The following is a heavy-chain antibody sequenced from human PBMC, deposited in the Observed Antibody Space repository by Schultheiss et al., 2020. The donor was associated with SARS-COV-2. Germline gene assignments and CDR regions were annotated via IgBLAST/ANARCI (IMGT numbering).Heavy chain of an antibody. D-gene: IGHD3-16*01. V-gene: IGHV1-69*05. J-gene: IGHJ6*02. CDR1: GGTFSSYA. CDR2: IIPIFGTA. Sequence: SVKVSCKASGGTFSSYAISWVRQAPGQGLEWMGGIIPIFGTANYAQKFQGRVTMTRNTSISTAYMELSRLRSDDTAVYYCAREGGQNNYYYYGMDVWGQGTTVTVSS. CDR3: AREGGQNNYYYYGMDV.